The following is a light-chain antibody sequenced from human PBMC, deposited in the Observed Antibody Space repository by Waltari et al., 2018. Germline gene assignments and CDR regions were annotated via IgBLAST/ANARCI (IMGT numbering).Light chain of an antibody. J-gene: IGKJ3*01. V-gene: IGKV1-27*01. Sequence: DIQMTQSPSSLSASVGDRVNITCRASQGISIYLALYQQKPGKVPNLLIYAASTLQSGVPSRFSGSGSGTDFSLTISSLQPEDVATYYCQNYYSAREFTFGPGTKVDMK. CDR2: AAS. CDR3: QNYYSAREFT. CDR1: QGISIY.